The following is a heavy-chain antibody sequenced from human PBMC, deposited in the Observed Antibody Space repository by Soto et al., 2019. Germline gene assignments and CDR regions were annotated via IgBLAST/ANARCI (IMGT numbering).Heavy chain of an antibody. CDR1: GGSISSSSYY. CDR3: ARHSRYDFWSGYLNYYYYGMDV. V-gene: IGHV4-39*01. Sequence: SETLSLTCTVSGGSISSSSYYWGWIRQPPGKGLEWIGSIYYSGSTYYNPSLKSRVTISVDTSKNQFSLKLSSVTAADTAVYYCARHSRYDFWSGYLNYYYYGMDVWGQGTTVTAP. J-gene: IGHJ6*02. CDR2: IYYSGST. D-gene: IGHD3-3*01.